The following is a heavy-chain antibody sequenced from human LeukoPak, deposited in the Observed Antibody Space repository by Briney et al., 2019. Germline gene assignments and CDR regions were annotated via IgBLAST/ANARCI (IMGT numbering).Heavy chain of an antibody. V-gene: IGHV4-39*07. CDR2: IYYSGST. CDR1: GGSISSSSYY. Sequence: SETLSLTCTVSGGSISSSSYYWGWIRQPPGKGLEWIGTIYYSGSTYYNPSLKSRVTISVDTSKNQFSLKLSSVTAADTAVYYCARDSSAALSGYDFVFDYWGQGTLVTVSS. CDR3: ARDSSAALSGYDFVFDY. J-gene: IGHJ4*02. D-gene: IGHD5-12*01.